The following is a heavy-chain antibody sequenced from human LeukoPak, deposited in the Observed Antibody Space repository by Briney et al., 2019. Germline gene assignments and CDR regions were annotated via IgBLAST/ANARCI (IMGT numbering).Heavy chain of an antibody. J-gene: IGHJ4*02. V-gene: IGHV3-21*01. Sequence: GGSLRLSCAASGFTFSSYSMNWVRQAPGKGLEWVSSISSSSSYIYYADSVKGRFTISRDNAKNSLYLQMNSLRAEDTAVYYCARGVYLTKNFDCWGQGTLVTVSS. D-gene: IGHD4/OR15-4a*01. CDR1: GFTFSSYS. CDR2: ISSSSSYI. CDR3: ARGVYLTKNFDC.